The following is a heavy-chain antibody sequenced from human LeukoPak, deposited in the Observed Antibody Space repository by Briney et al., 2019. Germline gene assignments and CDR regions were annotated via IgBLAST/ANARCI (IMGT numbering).Heavy chain of an antibody. D-gene: IGHD3-10*01. V-gene: IGHV4-38-2*02. CDR1: GYSISSGYH. CDR3: ARTSGWFGNWFDP. CDR2: IYTSGST. J-gene: IGHJ5*02. Sequence: SETLSLTCTVSGYSISSGYHWGWIRQPPGKGLEWIGRIYTSGSTNYNPSLKSRVTISVDTSKNQFSLKLSSVTAADTAVYYCARTSGWFGNWFDPWGQGTLVTVSS.